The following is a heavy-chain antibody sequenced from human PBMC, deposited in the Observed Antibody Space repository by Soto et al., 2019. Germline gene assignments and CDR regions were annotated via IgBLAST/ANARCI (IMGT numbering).Heavy chain of an antibody. CDR2: TYYRSKWYN. V-gene: IGHV6-1*01. J-gene: IGHJ4*01. D-gene: IGHD4-4*01. Sequence: SQTLSLTCAISGDSVSSNSAAWNWIRQSPSRALEWLVRTYYRSKWYNDYAVSVKSRITINPDTSKNQFSLQLNSVTPEYRPVYYYASALNTVTKYSDYWGHVSLVTV. CDR1: GDSVSSNSAA. CDR3: ASALNTVTKYSDY.